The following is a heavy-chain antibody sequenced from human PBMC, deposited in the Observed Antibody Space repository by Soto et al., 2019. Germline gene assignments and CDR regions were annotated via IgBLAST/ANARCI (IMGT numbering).Heavy chain of an antibody. J-gene: IGHJ4*02. CDR1: GYTFTSYA. D-gene: IGHD3-3*01. CDR2: INAGNGNT. CDR3: ARRGSITIFGVVSTPFDY. Sequence: ASVKVSCKASGYTFTSYAMHWVRQAPGQRLEWMGWINAGNGNTKYSQKFQGRVTITRDTSASTAYMELSSLRSEDTAVYYCARRGSITIFGVVSTPFDYWGQGTLVTVSS. V-gene: IGHV1-3*01.